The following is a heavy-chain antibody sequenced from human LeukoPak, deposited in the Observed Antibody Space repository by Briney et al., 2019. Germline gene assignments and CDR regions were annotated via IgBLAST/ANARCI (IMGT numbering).Heavy chain of an antibody. CDR3: TKADDRAVYYMDV. CDR1: GFTFSSYG. Sequence: GGTLRLSCAASGFTFSSYGMSWVRQAPGKGLEWVSVISGSGVSTYYADSVKGRFTISRDNSKNTLYLQMNSLRAEDTAVYYCTKADDRAVYYMDVWGKGTTVTIS. V-gene: IGHV3-23*01. J-gene: IGHJ6*03. CDR2: ISGSGVST. D-gene: IGHD1-1*01.